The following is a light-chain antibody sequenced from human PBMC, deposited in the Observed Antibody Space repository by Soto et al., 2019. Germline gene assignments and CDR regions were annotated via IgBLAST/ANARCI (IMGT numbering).Light chain of an antibody. CDR1: QSVSRY. CDR2: DIS. J-gene: IGKJ3*01. CDR3: QHRTNWPPIPT. V-gene: IGKV3-11*01. Sequence: DIVLTQSPATLSLSPGERATLSCRASQSVSRYLAWYQQKPGQAPRLLIYDISNRATGVQARFRGSGSGTDFTLTISSPESADFALYYCQHRTNWPPIPTLGPGNNVDIK.